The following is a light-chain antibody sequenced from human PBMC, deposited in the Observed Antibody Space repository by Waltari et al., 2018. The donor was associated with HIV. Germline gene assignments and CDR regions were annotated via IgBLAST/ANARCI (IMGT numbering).Light chain of an antibody. Sequence: DIQMTQSPSTLSASVGDRVTITCRASQNSSTWLAWYQQKPGKAPKLLIYRASNLESRVPSRFSGSGSGTEFTLTISSLQPDDLATYYCQHPIKTFGPGTKVEIK. V-gene: IGKV1-5*03. J-gene: IGKJ3*01. CDR2: RAS. CDR3: QHPIKT. CDR1: QNSSTW.